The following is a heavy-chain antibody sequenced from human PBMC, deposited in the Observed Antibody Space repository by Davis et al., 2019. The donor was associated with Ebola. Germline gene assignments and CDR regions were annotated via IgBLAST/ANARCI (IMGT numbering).Heavy chain of an antibody. CDR3: ARATYYYGLSDV. J-gene: IGHJ6*02. D-gene: IGHD3-10*01. CDR1: GGSISSSSYY. V-gene: IGHV4-39*07. CDR2: MYYSGST. Sequence: SETLSLTCTVPGGSISSSSYYWGWIRQPPGKGLEWIGNMYYSGSTYYNPSLKSRVTISVDTSKNQFSLKLSSVTAADTAVYYCARATYYYGLSDVWGQGTTVTVSS.